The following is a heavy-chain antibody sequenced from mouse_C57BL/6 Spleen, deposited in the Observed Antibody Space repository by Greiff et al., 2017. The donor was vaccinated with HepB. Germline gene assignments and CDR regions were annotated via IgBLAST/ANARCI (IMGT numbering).Heavy chain of an antibody. CDR3: ARERGDY. CDR1: GYAFSSSW. CDR2: IYPGDGDT. V-gene: IGHV1-82*01. Sequence: QVQLQQSGPELVKPGASVKISCKASGYAFSSSWMNWVKQRPGKGLEWIGRIYPGDGDTNYNGKFKGKATLTADKSSSTAYMQLSSLTSEDSAVYFCARERGDYWGQGTSVTVSS. J-gene: IGHJ4*01.